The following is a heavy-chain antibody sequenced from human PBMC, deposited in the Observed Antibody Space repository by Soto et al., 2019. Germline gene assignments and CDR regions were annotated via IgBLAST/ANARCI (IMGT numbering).Heavy chain of an antibody. CDR2: IYHSGST. J-gene: IGHJ4*02. CDR3: ARGYYGSGSMPFDY. D-gene: IGHD3-10*01. CDR1: GGSISSGGYS. Sequence: QLQLQESGSGLVKPSQTLSLTCAVSGGSISSGGYSWSWIRQPPGKGLEWIGYIYHSGSTYYNPSLKRRVTISVDRSKNQFSLKLSSVTAADTAVYYCARGYYGSGSMPFDYWGQGTLVTVSS. V-gene: IGHV4-30-2*01.